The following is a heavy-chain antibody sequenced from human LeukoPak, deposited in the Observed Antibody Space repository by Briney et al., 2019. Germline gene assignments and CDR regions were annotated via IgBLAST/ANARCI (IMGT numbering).Heavy chain of an antibody. CDR1: GFTFDDYA. CDR2: ISWNSGSI. Sequence: GGSLRLSCAASGFTFDDYAMHWVRQAPGKGLEWVSGISWNSGSIGYADSVKGRFTISRDNAKNSLYLQMNSLRAEDTALYYCAKAGYIKLDSSGSTGFDPWGQGTLVTVSS. V-gene: IGHV3-9*01. D-gene: IGHD3-22*01. CDR3: AKAGYIKLDSSGSTGFDP. J-gene: IGHJ5*02.